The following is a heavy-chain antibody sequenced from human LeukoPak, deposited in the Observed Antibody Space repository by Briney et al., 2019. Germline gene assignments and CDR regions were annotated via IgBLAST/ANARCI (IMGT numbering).Heavy chain of an antibody. V-gene: IGHV4-61*02. CDR2: IYTSGST. CDR1: GGSISSSSYY. Sequence: SETLSLTCTVSGGSISSSSYYWGWIRQPAGKGLEWIGRIYTSGSTNYNPSLKSRVTMSVDTSKNQFSLKLSSVTAADTAVYYCARDVGGSWDYDFWSGFGTYYYMDVWGKGTRSPSP. CDR3: ARDVGGSWDYDFWSGFGTYYYMDV. J-gene: IGHJ6*03. D-gene: IGHD3-3*01.